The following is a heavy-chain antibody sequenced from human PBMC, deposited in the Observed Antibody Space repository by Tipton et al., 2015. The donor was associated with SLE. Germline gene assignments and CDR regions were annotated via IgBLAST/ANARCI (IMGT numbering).Heavy chain of an antibody. V-gene: IGHV3-30*02. Sequence: SLRLSCAASGFTFSSYGIHWVRQAPGKGLEWVAFIRYDGSNKYYADSVKGRFTISRDNSKNTLYLQMNSLRAEDTAVYYCAKVLEGFWSDLGYWGQGTLVPVSS. CDR3: AKVLEGFWSDLGY. J-gene: IGHJ4*02. D-gene: IGHD3-3*01. CDR2: IRYDGSNK. CDR1: GFTFSSYG.